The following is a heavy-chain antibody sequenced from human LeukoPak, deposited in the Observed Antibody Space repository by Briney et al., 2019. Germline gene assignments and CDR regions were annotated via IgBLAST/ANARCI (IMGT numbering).Heavy chain of an antibody. V-gene: IGHV1-69*05. J-gene: IGHJ4*02. CDR2: IIPIFGTA. D-gene: IGHD6-13*01. Sequence: ASVKVSCKASGYTFTGYYMHWVRQAPGQGLEWMGGIIPIFGTANYAQKFQGRVTITTDESTSTAYMELSSLRSEDTAVYYCAGRRSSSWYEDYWGQGTLVTVSS. CDR1: GYTFTGYY. CDR3: AGRRSSSWYEDY.